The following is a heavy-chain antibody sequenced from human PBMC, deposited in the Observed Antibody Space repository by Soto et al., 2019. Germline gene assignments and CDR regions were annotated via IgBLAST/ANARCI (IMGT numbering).Heavy chain of an antibody. CDR3: TRPYLPLILRGYSGYDDAFDI. V-gene: IGHV3-73*01. CDR1: GFTFSGSA. Sequence: GGSLRLSCAASGFTFSGSAMHWVRQASGKGLEWVGRIRSKANSYATAYAASVKGRFTISRDDSKNTAYLQMNSLKTEDTAVYYCTRPYLPLILRGYSGYDDAFDIWGQGTMVTVSS. J-gene: IGHJ3*02. D-gene: IGHD5-12*01. CDR2: IRSKANSYAT.